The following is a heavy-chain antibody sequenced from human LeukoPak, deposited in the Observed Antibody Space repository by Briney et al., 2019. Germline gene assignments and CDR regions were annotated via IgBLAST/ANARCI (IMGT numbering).Heavy chain of an antibody. V-gene: IGHV4-61*01. CDR3: ARGGCSGGSCYLYYYYGMDV. D-gene: IGHD2-15*01. CDR1: GGSVSSGSYY. J-gene: IGHJ6*02. Sequence: SETLSLTCTVSGGSVSSGSYYWSWIRQPPGKGLEWSGYIYYSGSTNHNPSLKSRVTISVDTSKNQFSLKLSSVTAADTAVYYCARGGCSGGSCYLYYYYGMDVWGQGTTVTVSS. CDR2: IYYSGST.